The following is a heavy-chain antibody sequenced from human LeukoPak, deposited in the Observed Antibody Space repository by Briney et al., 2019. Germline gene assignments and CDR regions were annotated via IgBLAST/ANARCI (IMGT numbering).Heavy chain of an antibody. CDR2: ISAYNGNT. V-gene: IGHV1-18*01. CDR1: GYTFTSYG. CDR3: ARDPPLKALAYGSGSYGYYFDY. J-gene: IGHJ4*02. D-gene: IGHD3-10*01. Sequence: ASVKVSCKASGYTFTSYGISWVRQAPGQGLEWMGWISAYNGNTNYAQKLQGRVTMTTDTSTSTAYMELRSLRSEDTAVYYCARDPPLKALAYGSGSYGYYFDYWGQGTLVTVSS.